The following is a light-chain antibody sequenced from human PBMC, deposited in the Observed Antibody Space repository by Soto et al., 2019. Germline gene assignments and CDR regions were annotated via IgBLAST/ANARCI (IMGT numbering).Light chain of an antibody. CDR3: QQYGSSPRT. CDR1: QSVSSSF. Sequence: EIVLTQSPGTLSLSPGERPTLSCRASQSVSSSFLAWYQQKPGQAPRLLIYGASSRATGIPDRFSGSGSGTDFTLTISRLEPEDFAVYYCQQYGSSPRTFGQGTKVEI. CDR2: GAS. V-gene: IGKV3-20*01. J-gene: IGKJ1*01.